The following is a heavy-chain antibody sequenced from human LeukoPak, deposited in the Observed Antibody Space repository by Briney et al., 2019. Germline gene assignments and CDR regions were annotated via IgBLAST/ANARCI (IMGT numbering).Heavy chain of an antibody. D-gene: IGHD4-17*01. CDR1: GFTFSTYG. CDR2: IWYDGSNK. J-gene: IGHJ4*02. V-gene: IGHV3-33*01. Sequence: PGGSLRLSCAASGFTFSTYGMHWVRQAPGKGLEWVAVIWYDGSNKYYADSVKGRFTISRDNSKNTLYLQMDSLRAEDTAVYYCARDLHGDYVYWGQGTLVTVSS. CDR3: ARDLHGDYVY.